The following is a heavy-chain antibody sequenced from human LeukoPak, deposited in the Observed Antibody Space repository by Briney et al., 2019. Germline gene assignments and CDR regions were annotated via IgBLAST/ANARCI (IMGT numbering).Heavy chain of an antibody. J-gene: IGHJ3*02. D-gene: IGHD3-22*01. CDR2: ISGSGGST. CDR3: AKPQVRNYYDSSGPNDAFDI. V-gene: IGHV3-23*01. Sequence: GGSLRLSCAASGFTFSSYAMSWVRQAPGKGLEWVSAISGSGGSTYYADSVKGRFTISRDNSKNTLYLQMNSLRAEDTAVYYCAKPQVRNYYDSSGPNDAFDIWGQGTMVTVSS. CDR1: GFTFSSYA.